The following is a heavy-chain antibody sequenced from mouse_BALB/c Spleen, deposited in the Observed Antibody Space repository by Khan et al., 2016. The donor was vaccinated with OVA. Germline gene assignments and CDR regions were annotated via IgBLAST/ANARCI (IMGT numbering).Heavy chain of an antibody. Sequence: VELVESGPGLVAPSQSLSITCTVSGFSLTTYGVSWVRQPPGKGLEWLGVIWGDGSTNYHSALISRLTISKDNFKSQDFLKLTSLQTDDTGTYYCAKREHCTLYAMDYWGQGTSVTGSS. CDR3: AKREHCTLYAMDY. CDR2: IWGDGST. V-gene: IGHV2-3*01. J-gene: IGHJ4*01. CDR1: GFSLTTYG.